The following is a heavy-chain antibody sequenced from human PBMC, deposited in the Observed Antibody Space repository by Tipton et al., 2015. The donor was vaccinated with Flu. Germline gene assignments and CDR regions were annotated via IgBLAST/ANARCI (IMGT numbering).Heavy chain of an antibody. Sequence: SLRLSCAASGFTFSSYAMSWVRQAPGKGLEWVSAISGSGGSTYYADSVKGRFTISRDNSKNTLYLQMNSLRAEDTAVYYCAKDLDDSSGYSPALYFDYWGQGTLVTVSS. D-gene: IGHD3-22*01. CDR2: ISGSGGST. V-gene: IGHV3-23*01. J-gene: IGHJ4*02. CDR1: GFTFSSYA. CDR3: AKDLDDSSGYSPALYFDY.